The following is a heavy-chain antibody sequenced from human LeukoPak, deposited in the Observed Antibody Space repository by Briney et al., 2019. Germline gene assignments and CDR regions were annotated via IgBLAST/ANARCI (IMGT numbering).Heavy chain of an antibody. CDR3: ARHDYDYSGYTTYFDY. D-gene: IGHD3-22*01. J-gene: IGHJ4*02. Sequence: PSETLSLTCTVSGGSISSSSYYWGWIRQPPGKGLEWIGSIYFSGSTYYNPSLKSRVTISVDTSKNHFSLKLSSVTAADTAVYFCARHDYDYSGYTTYFDYWGQGTLVTVSS. CDR2: IYFSGST. V-gene: IGHV4-39*01. CDR1: GGSISSSSYY.